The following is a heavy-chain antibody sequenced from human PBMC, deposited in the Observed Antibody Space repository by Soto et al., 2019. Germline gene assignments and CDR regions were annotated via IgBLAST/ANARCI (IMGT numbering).Heavy chain of an antibody. D-gene: IGHD4-17*01. V-gene: IGHV1-8*01. J-gene: IGHJ5*02. CDR1: GNTFTSYD. Sequence: VKVFCKASGNTFTSYDINWVRQATGQGLEYLGWMNPNSGNTAYVQKFQGRVTMTWDTSITTAYMELSSLRSEDTAVYFCARGVKYGAYSRWFDPWGQGTLVTVSS. CDR2: MNPNSGNT. CDR3: ARGVKYGAYSRWFDP.